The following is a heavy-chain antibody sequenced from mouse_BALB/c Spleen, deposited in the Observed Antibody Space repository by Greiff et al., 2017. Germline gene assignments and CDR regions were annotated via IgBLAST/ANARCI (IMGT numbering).Heavy chain of an antibody. CDR1: GYSITSDYA. D-gene: IGHD1-1*01. J-gene: IGHJ1*01. Sequence: VQLKESGPGLVKPSQSLSLTCTVTGYSITSDYAWNWIRQFPGNKLEWMGYISYSGSTSYNPYLKSLISITRDTSKNQFFLQLNSVTTEDTATYNCASGSSYEGHFDDWGAGTTVTVSS. V-gene: IGHV3-2*02. CDR3: ASGSSYEGHFDD. CDR2: ISYSGST.